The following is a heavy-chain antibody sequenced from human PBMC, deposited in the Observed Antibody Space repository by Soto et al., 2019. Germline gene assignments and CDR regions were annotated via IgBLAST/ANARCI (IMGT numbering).Heavy chain of an antibody. D-gene: IGHD3-22*01. V-gene: IGHV4-30-4*01. Sequence: PSETLSLTCTVSGGSISSGDYYWSWIRQPPGEGLEWIGYIYYSGSTYYNPSLKSRVTISVDTSKNQFSLKLSSVTAADTAVYYCARDYYDSSGYYLRDNWFDPWGQGT. CDR2: IYYSGST. CDR1: GGSISSGDYY. CDR3: ARDYYDSSGYYLRDNWFDP. J-gene: IGHJ5*02.